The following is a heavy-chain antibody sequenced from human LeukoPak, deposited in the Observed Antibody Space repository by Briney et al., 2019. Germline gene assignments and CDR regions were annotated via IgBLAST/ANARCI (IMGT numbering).Heavy chain of an antibody. CDR3: AAGYYYDSSGYQFDY. D-gene: IGHD3-22*01. CDR2: IVVGSGNT. V-gene: IGHV1-58*02. J-gene: IGHJ4*02. CDR1: GFTFTSSA. Sequence: ASVKVSCKASGFTFTSSAMQWVRQARGQRLEWIGWIVVGSGNTNYAQKFQERVTITRDMSTSTAYMELSSLRSEDTAVYYCAAGYYYDSSGYQFDYWGQGTLVTVSS.